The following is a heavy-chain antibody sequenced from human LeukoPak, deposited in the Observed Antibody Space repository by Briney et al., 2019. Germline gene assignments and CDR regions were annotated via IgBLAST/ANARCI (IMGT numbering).Heavy chain of an antibody. V-gene: IGHV3-49*04. CDR3: TREVDTRSPY. CDR2: IRSAHYGGTT. CDR1: GFTFADSA. J-gene: IGHJ4*02. Sequence: GGSLRLSCTTSGFTFADSAMSWVRQAPGKGLEWLGFIRSAHYGGTTEYVASVRGRFNISRDDSKSIAYLQMNSLKAEDTAVYYCTREVDTRSPYWGQGTLVTVSS. D-gene: IGHD1-26*01.